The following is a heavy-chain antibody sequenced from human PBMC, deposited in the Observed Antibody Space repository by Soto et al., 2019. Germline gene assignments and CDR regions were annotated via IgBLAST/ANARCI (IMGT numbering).Heavy chain of an antibody. CDR3: ASTKYDSSAYYYWYLGL. Sequence: QVELVQSGAEVKKPGSSVKVSCQASEDTFRNYAISWVRQAPGQGLEWMGVIIPIFGTANYAQKFKGRVTITADTSVNKVYLELSSLRSEDTAVYYCASTKYDSSAYYYWYLGLWGRGTLVTVSS. V-gene: IGHV1-69*06. D-gene: IGHD3-22*01. CDR2: IIPIFGTA. J-gene: IGHJ2*01. CDR1: EDTFRNYA.